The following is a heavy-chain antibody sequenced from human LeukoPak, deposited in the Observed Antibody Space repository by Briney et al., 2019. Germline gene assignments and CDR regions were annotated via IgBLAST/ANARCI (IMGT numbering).Heavy chain of an antibody. D-gene: IGHD1/OR15-1a*01. Sequence: SETLSLTCTVSGGSISTSNYYWGWIRQPPGKGLEWIGYIYYSGSTNYNPSLKSRVTISVDTSKNQFSLQLSSVTAADTAVYYCARGSSEQYYYYYYMDVWGKGTTVTISS. CDR1: GGSISTSNYY. CDR2: IYYSGST. CDR3: ARGSSEQYYYYYYMDV. V-gene: IGHV4-61*05. J-gene: IGHJ6*03.